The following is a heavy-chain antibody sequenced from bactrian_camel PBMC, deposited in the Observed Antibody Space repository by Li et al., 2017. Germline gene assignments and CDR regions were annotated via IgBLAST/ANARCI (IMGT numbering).Heavy chain of an antibody. Sequence: HVQLVESGGGSVQAGGSLRLSCAASGYAFNSMAWSRKAPGKEREGVAAIAPASGTTFYSDSVKGRFSISHVNANNTLHLQMNSLKPEDTAVYYCAAGLGRLSAPRIRINCGAAFGHWGQGTQVTVS. CDR3: AAGLGRLSAPRIRINCGAAFGH. CDR2: IAPASGTT. D-gene: IGHD1*01. V-gene: IGHV3S1*01. CDR1: GYAFNS. J-gene: IGHJ4*01.